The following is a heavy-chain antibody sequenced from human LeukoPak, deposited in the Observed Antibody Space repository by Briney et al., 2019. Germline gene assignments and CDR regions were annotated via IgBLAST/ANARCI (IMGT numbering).Heavy chain of an antibody. D-gene: IGHD3-10*01. V-gene: IGHV3-23*01. CDR2: ISGSGTGT. Sequence: GRSLRLSCAASGFTFSSYWMSWVRQAPGKGLEWVSAISGSGTGTYYADSVKGRFTFSRDNSKNTLYLQMNTLRAEDTALYYCAKAIVSYYGSGRDDAFDVWGQGTMVTVSS. CDR3: AKAIVSYYGSGRDDAFDV. CDR1: GFTFSSYW. J-gene: IGHJ3*01.